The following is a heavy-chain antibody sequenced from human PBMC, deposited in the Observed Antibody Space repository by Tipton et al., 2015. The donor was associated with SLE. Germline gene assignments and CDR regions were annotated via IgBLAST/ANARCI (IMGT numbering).Heavy chain of an antibody. Sequence: TLSLTCTVSGDSISSGDYYWTWIRQTPGKGLEWIGFIYDTGNIYYNPSLKSRFTISIDTARNQFSLKLSSVTAADTAVYYCAREGERMMDAFDIWGQGTMVTVSS. D-gene: IGHD3-16*01. J-gene: IGHJ3*02. CDR1: GDSISSGDYY. CDR2: IYDTGNI. V-gene: IGHV4-30-4*01. CDR3: AREGERMMDAFDI.